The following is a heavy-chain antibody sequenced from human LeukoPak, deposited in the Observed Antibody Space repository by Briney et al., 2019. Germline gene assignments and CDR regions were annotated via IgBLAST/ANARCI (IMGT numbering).Heavy chain of an antibody. J-gene: IGHJ3*02. V-gene: IGHV3-48*01. CDR2: VIRSSSTI. Sequence: GRSLRLSCAASGFTFSSYGMHRVRQAPGKGLEWVSYVIRSSSTIYYADSVKGRFTISRDNAKNSLYLQMNSLRAEDTAVYYCARAKRNGFDIWGQGTMVTVSS. CDR1: GFTFSSYG. CDR3: ARAKRNGFDI.